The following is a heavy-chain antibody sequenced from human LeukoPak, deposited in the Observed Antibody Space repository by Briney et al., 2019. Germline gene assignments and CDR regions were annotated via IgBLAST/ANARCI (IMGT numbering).Heavy chain of an antibody. V-gene: IGHV4-59*01. D-gene: IGHD6-19*01. CDR1: GGSISSYY. CDR2: IYHSGST. CDR3: ARVIAVAGTAYCDY. Sequence: SETLSLTCTVSGGSISSYYWNWIRQPPGKGLEWIGYIYHSGSTNYNSSLKSRVNISVDTSKNQFSLKLKSVAAADTAVYYCARVIAVAGTAYCDYWGQGTLVTVSS. J-gene: IGHJ4*02.